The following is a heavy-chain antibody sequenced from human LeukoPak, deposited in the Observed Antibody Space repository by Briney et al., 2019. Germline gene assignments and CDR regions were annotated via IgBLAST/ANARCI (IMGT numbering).Heavy chain of an antibody. CDR3: ARERADYYFDY. J-gene: IGHJ4*02. CDR2: IYSGGST. Sequence: GGSLRLSCAASEFTFSSYSMNWVRQAPGKGLEWVSVIYSGGSTYYADSVKGRFTISRDNSKNTLYLQMNSLRAEDTAVYYCARERADYYFDYWGQGTLVTVSS. CDR1: EFTFSSYS. D-gene: IGHD2-21*02. V-gene: IGHV3-53*01.